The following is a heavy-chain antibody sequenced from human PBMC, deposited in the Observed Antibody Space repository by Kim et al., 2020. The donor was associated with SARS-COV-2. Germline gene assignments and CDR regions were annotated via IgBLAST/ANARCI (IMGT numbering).Heavy chain of an antibody. V-gene: IGHV3-23*03. D-gene: IGHD3-10*01. CDR1: GFTFSSYA. CDR3: AKAWFGESSTFDY. CDR2: IYSGGSST. Sequence: GGSLRLSCAASGFTFSSYAMSWVRQAPGKGLEWVSVIYSGGSSTYYADSVKGRFTISRDNSKNTLYLQMNSLRAEDTAVYYCAKAWFGESSTFDYWGQGTLVTVSS. J-gene: IGHJ4*02.